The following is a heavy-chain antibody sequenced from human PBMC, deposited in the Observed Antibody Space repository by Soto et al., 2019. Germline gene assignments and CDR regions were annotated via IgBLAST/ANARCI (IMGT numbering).Heavy chain of an antibody. CDR2: ISYDGSNK. V-gene: IGHV3-30*18. D-gene: IGHD2-2*01. CDR3: AKAGYCSSTSCRDAFDS. Sequence: QRLSCAASGFTFSSYGMHWVRQAPGKGLEWVAVISYDGSNKYYADSVKGQFTISRDNSKNTLYLQMNSLRAEDTAVYYCAKAGYCSSTSCRDAFDSWGQGTMVTVAS. J-gene: IGHJ3*02. CDR1: GFTFSSYG.